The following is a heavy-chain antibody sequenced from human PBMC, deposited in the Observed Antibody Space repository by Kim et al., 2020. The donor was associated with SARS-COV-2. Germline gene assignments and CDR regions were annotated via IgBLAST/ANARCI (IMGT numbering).Heavy chain of an antibody. D-gene: IGHD2-8*02. CDR2: INHSGST. CDR3: ARGRRTGGYYYGMDV. J-gene: IGHJ6*02. Sequence: SETLSLTCAVYGGSFSGYYWSWIRQPPGKGLEWIGEINHSGSTNYNPSLKSRVTISVDTSKNQFSLKLSSVTAADTAVYYCARGRRTGGYYYGMDVWGQG. CDR1: GGSFSGYY. V-gene: IGHV4-34*01.